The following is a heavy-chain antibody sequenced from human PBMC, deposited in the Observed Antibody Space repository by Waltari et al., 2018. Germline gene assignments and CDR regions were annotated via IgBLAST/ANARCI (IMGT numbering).Heavy chain of an antibody. Sequence: QVQLQESGPGLVKPSETLSLTCTVSGGSISSYYWSWIRQPPGKGLEWIGYIYYSGSTNYNPSLKSRVTISVDTSKNQFSLKLSSVTAADTAVYYCARSPHYGSGSYPFDYWGQGTLVTVSS. D-gene: IGHD3-10*01. V-gene: IGHV4-59*01. J-gene: IGHJ4*02. CDR1: GGSISSYY. CDR3: ARSPHYGSGSYPFDY. CDR2: IYYSGST.